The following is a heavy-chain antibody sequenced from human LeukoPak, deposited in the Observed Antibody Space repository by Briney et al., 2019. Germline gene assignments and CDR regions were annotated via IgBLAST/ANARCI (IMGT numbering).Heavy chain of an antibody. CDR3: AKAGRSDYFLRWFDP. J-gene: IGHJ5*02. CDR1: GYNFNDYY. D-gene: IGHD3-10*01. Sequence: ASVKVSCKASGYNFNDYYMHWVRQVPGQGFEWLGWINPKNGYATYARNFLGRLTMTSDKSTSTISMDLISLRSDDTAIYYCAKAGRSDYFLRWFDPWGQGTLVTVSS. CDR2: INPKNGYA. V-gene: IGHV1-2*02.